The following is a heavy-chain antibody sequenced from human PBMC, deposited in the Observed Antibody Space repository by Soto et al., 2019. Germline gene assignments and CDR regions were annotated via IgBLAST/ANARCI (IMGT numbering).Heavy chain of an antibody. J-gene: IGHJ6*03. CDR3: ARGSPEGYYYYYMDV. V-gene: IGHV4-31*03. CDR2: IYYSGST. CDR1: GGSISSGGYY. Sequence: SETLSLTCTVSGGSISSGGYYWSWIRQHPGKGLEWIGYIYYSGSTYYNPSLKSRVTISVDTSKNQFSLKLSSVTAADTAVYYCARGSPEGYYYYYMDVWGKGTTVTVSS.